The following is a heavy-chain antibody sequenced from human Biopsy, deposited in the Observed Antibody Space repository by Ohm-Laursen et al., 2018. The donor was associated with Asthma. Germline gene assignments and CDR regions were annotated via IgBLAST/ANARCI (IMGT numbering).Heavy chain of an antibody. V-gene: IGHV3-30-3*01. CDR1: GFTFGDYW. Sequence: SLRLSCAASGFTFGDYWMSWVRQAPGKGLEWVAVISYDGSSIYYADSVKGRFTISRGNSKNTLSLQMNSLTAEDTAVYYCAREGVAGTHIEDWGQGTLVTVSS. D-gene: IGHD6-19*01. CDR3: AREGVAGTHIED. J-gene: IGHJ4*02. CDR2: ISYDGSSI.